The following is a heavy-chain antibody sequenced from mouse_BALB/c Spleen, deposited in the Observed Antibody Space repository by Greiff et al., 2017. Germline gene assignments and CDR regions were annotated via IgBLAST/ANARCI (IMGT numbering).Heavy chain of an antibody. CDR3: ARASTMITFDV. J-gene: IGHJ1*01. V-gene: IGHV5-9-4*01. D-gene: IGHD2-4*01. Sequence: EVKLQESGGGLVKPGGSLKLSCAASGFTFSSYAMSWVRQSPEKRLEWVAEISSGGSYTYYPDTVTGRFTISRDNAKNTLYLEMSSLRSEDTAMYYCARASTMITFDVWGAGTTVTVSS. CDR1: GFTFSSYA. CDR2: ISSGGSYT.